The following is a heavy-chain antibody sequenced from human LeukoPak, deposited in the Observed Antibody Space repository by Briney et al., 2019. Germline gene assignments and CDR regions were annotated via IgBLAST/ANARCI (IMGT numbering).Heavy chain of an antibody. CDR1: GFTFSSYS. Sequence: GGSLRLSCAASGFTFSSYSMNWVRQAPGKGLEWVSYISSSGSTVYYDSVKGRFTISRDNSKNTLYLQMNSLRAEDTAVYYCAKQVAPTPYCSGGSCYPTPGDYWGQGTLVTVSS. V-gene: IGHV3-48*01. CDR2: ISSSGSTV. CDR3: AKQVAPTPYCSGGSCYPTPGDY. J-gene: IGHJ4*02. D-gene: IGHD2-15*01.